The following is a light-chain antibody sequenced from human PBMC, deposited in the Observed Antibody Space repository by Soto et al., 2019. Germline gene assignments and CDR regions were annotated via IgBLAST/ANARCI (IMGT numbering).Light chain of an antibody. CDR2: AAS. V-gene: IGKV1-39*01. CDR3: QQRNNWPPGIT. Sequence: DIQMTQSPSSLSASVGDRVTITCRASQSISSYLNWYQHKPGKAPKLLIYAASSLQTGVPSRFSGSRSGTDFALTISSLEPEDFAVYYCQQRNNWPPGITFGQGTRLENK. CDR1: QSISSY. J-gene: IGKJ5*01.